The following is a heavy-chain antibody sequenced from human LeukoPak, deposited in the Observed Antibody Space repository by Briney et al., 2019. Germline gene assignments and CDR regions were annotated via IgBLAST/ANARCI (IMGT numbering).Heavy chain of an antibody. D-gene: IGHD3-22*01. Sequence: GGSLRLSCAASGFTFSSYAMHWVRQAPGKGLEWVAVISYDGSNKYYADSVKGRFTISRDNSKNSLYLQMNSLRAEDTAVYYCARDSSGYYDYWGQGTLVTVSS. J-gene: IGHJ4*02. V-gene: IGHV3-30-3*01. CDR2: ISYDGSNK. CDR1: GFTFSSYA. CDR3: ARDSSGYYDY.